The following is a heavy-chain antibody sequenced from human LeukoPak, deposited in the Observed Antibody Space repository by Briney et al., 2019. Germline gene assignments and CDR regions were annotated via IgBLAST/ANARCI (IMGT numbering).Heavy chain of an antibody. J-gene: IGHJ4*02. CDR3: ARDLASCAGDCYSDGFDY. CDR2: IYYSGST. CDR1: GGSISSSSYY. D-gene: IGHD2-21*02. Sequence: SETLSLTCTVSGGSISSSSYYWGWIRQPPGKGLEWIGSIYYSGSTYYNPSLKSRVTISVDTSKNQFSLKLSSVTAADTAVYYCARDLASCAGDCYSDGFDYWGQGALVTVSS. V-gene: IGHV4-39*07.